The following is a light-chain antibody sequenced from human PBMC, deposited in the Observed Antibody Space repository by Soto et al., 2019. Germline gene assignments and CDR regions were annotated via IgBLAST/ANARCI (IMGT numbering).Light chain of an antibody. Sequence: QSVLTQPPSVSWAPGQRVTISCTGSSSNIGAGYDVHWYQQLPGTAPKLLIYGNSNRPSGVPDRFSGSKSGTSASLAITGLQAEDEADYYCQSYDSSLSGYVVFGGGTKLTVL. V-gene: IGLV1-40*01. CDR2: GNS. J-gene: IGLJ2*01. CDR1: SSNIGAGYD. CDR3: QSYDSSLSGYVV.